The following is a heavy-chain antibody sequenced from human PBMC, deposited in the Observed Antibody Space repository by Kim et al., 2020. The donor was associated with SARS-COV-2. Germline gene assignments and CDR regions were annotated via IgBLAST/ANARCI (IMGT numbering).Heavy chain of an antibody. CDR3: ARGRPPTIFGVVTPFDY. D-gene: IGHD3-3*01. V-gene: IGHV4-34*01. CDR1: GGSFSGYY. Sequence: SETLSLTCAVYGGSFSGYYWSWIRQPPGKGLEWIGEINHSGSTNYNPSLKSRVTISVDTSKNQFSLKLSSVTAADTAVYYCARGRPPTIFGVVTPFDYWGQGTLVTVSS. J-gene: IGHJ4*02. CDR2: INHSGST.